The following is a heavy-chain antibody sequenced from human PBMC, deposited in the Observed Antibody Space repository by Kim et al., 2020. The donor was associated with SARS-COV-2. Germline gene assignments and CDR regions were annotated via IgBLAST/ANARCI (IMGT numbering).Heavy chain of an antibody. CDR1: GYTFTDYY. J-gene: IGHJ4*02. D-gene: IGHD3-22*01. Sequence: ASVKVSCKASGYTFTDYYMHWVRQAPGQGLEWMGWINPNSGGTNYAQKFQGRVTMTRDTSISTAYMELTRLRSDDTAVYYCARDLRRDGYPYYFDYWGQGTLVTVSS. CDR2: INPNSGGT. CDR3: ARDLRRDGYPYYFDY. V-gene: IGHV1-2*02.